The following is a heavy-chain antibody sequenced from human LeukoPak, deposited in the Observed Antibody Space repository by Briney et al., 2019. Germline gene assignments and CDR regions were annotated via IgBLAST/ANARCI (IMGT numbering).Heavy chain of an antibody. J-gene: IGHJ5*02. CDR3: ARTIGNNWFDP. Sequence: GGSLRHSCAATGITVSNIYMSWVRQAPGQGLEWVSLSHSANSAYYANSVKGRFTISRDNSKNTLFLQMNSLRPEDTAVYYCARTIGNNWFDPWGQGTLVTVSS. D-gene: IGHD1-1*01. CDR2: SHSANSA. CDR1: GITVSNIY. V-gene: IGHV3-66*01.